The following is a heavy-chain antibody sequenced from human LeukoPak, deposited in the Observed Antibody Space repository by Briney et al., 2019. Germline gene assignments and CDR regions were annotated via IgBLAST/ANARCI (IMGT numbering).Heavy chain of an antibody. J-gene: IGHJ4*02. Sequence: GGSLRLSCAASGFTFSSYGMQWVRQAPGKGLEWVANIKEDGSEKYYVDSMEGRFTVSRDNAKNSLYLQMDSLRAEDTAVYYCARGGTFVSDYWGQGTLVTVSS. V-gene: IGHV3-7*01. CDR2: IKEDGSEK. CDR3: ARGGTFVSDY. CDR1: GFTFSSYG. D-gene: IGHD1-1*01.